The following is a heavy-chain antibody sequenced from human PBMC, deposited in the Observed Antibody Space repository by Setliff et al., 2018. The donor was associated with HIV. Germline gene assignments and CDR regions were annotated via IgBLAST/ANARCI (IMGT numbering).Heavy chain of an antibody. CDR1: VGSFSGYY. V-gene: IGHV4-34*01. J-gene: IGHJ4*02. Sequence: PSETLSLTCAVYVGSFSGYYWSWIRQPPGKGLEWIGEISHSGRTNYNPSLKSRVTISVDTSINQFSLTLHSVTAADTAVYYCASGEDSGTYGEPYDSWGQGALVTVSS. CDR2: ISHSGRT. D-gene: IGHD1-26*01. CDR3: ASGEDSGTYGEPYDS.